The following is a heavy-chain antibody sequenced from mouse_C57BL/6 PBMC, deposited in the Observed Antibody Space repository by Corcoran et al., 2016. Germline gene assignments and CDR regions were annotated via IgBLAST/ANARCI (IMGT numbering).Heavy chain of an antibody. CDR3: ARSSYYYGSSPWYFDV. Sequence: QIQLVQSGPELKKPGETVKISCKASGYTFTTYGMSWVKQAPGKGLKWMGWINTYSGVPTYADDFKGRFAFSLETSASTAYLQINNLKNEDTATYFCARSSYYYGSSPWYFDVWGTGTTVTVSS. J-gene: IGHJ1*03. CDR1: GYTFTTYG. D-gene: IGHD1-1*01. V-gene: IGHV9-3*01. CDR2: INTYSGVP.